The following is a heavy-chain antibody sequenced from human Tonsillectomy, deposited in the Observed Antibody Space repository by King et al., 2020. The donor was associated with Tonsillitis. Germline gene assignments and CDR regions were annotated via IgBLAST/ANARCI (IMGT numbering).Heavy chain of an antibody. CDR1: GGSISSGGYY. CDR2: IYYSGST. V-gene: IGHV4-31*03. Sequence: QLQESGPGLVKPSQTLSLTCTVSGGSISSGGYYWSWIRQHPGKGLEWLGDIYYSGSTYYNPSLQRRVTISVDTSKNQFSLKLSSVTAADTAIYYCTRVPNCSSTSCYFAGAFDIWGQGTMVTVSS. J-gene: IGHJ3*02. CDR3: TRVPNCSSTSCYFAGAFDI. D-gene: IGHD2-2*01.